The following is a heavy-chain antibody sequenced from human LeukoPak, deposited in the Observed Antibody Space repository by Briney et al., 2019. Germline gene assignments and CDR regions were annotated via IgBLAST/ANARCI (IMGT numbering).Heavy chain of an antibody. CDR2: IIPILGIA. V-gene: IGHV1-69*04. J-gene: IGHJ6*03. D-gene: IGHD3-22*01. CDR3: ARWGVYYDSSGRRGYYYMDV. Sequence: ASVKVSRKASGGTFSSYAISWVRQAPGQGLEWMGRIIPILGIANYAQKFQGRVTITADKSTSTAYMELSSLRSEDTAVYYCARWGVYYDSSGRRGYYYMDVWGKGTTVTVSS. CDR1: GGTFSSYA.